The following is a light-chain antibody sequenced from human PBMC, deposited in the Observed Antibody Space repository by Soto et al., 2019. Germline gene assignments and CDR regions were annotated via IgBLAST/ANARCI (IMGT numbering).Light chain of an antibody. CDR2: EVS. V-gene: IGLV2-14*01. Sequence: QSALTQPASVSGSPGQSITISCTGTSSDVGGYNYVSWYQHHPGKAPKLMIFEVSNRPSGVSIRFSGSKSGNTASLTISGLQAEDEADYYCSSYTSSSTVVFGGGTQLTVL. CDR3: SSYTSSSTVV. J-gene: IGLJ2*01. CDR1: SSDVGGYNY.